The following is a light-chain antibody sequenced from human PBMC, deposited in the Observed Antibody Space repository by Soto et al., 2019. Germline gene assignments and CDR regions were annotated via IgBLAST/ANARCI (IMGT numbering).Light chain of an antibody. V-gene: IGLV2-18*02. J-gene: IGLJ1*01. CDR1: SSDVGGFNR. Sequence: QSVLTQPPSVSGSPGQSVAISCTGTSSDVGGFNRVSWYRQAPGTAPKLIIYDVSDRPSGVPDRFSGSKSGNTASLTISGLQAEDEADYYRNSYTTSNTYVFGTGTKVTVL. CDR3: NSYTTSNTYV. CDR2: DVS.